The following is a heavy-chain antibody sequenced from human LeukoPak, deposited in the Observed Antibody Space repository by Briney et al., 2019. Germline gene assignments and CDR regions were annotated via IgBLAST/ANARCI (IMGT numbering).Heavy chain of an antibody. D-gene: IGHD3-10*01. CDR3: TTGVIWFGELSPDYYYYYGMDV. CDR2: IKSKTDGGTT. J-gene: IGHJ6*02. Sequence: GGSLRLSCAASGFTFSNAWMSWVRQAPGRGLEWVGRIKSKTDGGTTDYAAPVKGRFTISRDDSKNTLYLQMNSLKTEDTAVYYCTTGVIWFGELSPDYYYYYGMDVWGQGTTVTVSS. CDR1: GFTFSNAW. V-gene: IGHV3-15*01.